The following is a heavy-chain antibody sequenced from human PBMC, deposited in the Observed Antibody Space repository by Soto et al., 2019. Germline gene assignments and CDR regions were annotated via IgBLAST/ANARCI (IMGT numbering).Heavy chain of an antibody. CDR3: AAELRFGKLSVV. CDR1: GDTFKNCV. CDR2: IIPLFGTT. Sequence: QVQVVQSGVEVRSPGSSVKVSCKASGDTFKNCVISWVRQAPGQGLEWMGGIIPLFGTTDFAQRLQGRLRITTDESTTTAYMGRSRLRSEVMALYYCAAELRFGKLSVVWGQGTKVMVS. J-gene: IGHJ6*02. V-gene: IGHV1-69*01. D-gene: IGHD1-7*01.